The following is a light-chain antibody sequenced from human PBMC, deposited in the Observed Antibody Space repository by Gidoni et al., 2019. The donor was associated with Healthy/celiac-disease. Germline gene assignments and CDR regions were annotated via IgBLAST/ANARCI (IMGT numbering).Light chain of an antibody. CDR1: QSVSSY. CDR2: DAS. J-gene: IGKJ5*01. V-gene: IGKV3-11*01. Sequence: ETLLTQSPATLSLSPGERATISCRASQSVSSYLAWYQQKPGQAPRLLIYDASNRATGIPARFSGSGSGTDFTLTISSLEPEDFAVYYCQQHSNWPATFGQGTRLEIK. CDR3: QQHSNWPAT.